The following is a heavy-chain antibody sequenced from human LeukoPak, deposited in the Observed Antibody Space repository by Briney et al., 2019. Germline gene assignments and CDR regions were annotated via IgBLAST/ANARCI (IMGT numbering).Heavy chain of an antibody. CDR3: ARATCSGGSCYYPY. Sequence: SETLSLTCTVSGGSISSYYWSWIRQPPGKGLEWIGYIYYSGSTNYNPSLKSRVTISVGTSKNQFSLKLSSVTAADTAVYYCARATCSGGSCYYPYWGQGTLVTVSS. J-gene: IGHJ4*02. D-gene: IGHD2-15*01. CDR1: GGSISSYY. V-gene: IGHV4-59*01. CDR2: IYYSGST.